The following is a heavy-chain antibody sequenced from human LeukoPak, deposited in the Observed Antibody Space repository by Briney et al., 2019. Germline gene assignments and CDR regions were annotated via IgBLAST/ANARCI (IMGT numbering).Heavy chain of an antibody. Sequence: GGSLRLSCAASGFTFSSYAMSWVRQAPGKALEWVSTISGSGGSTYYADSVKGRFTISRDNSKNTLYLQMNSLRAEDTAVYYCAKDLELTYYGSGSYFDYWGQGTLVTVSP. V-gene: IGHV3-23*01. J-gene: IGHJ4*02. CDR2: ISGSGGST. D-gene: IGHD3-10*01. CDR3: AKDLELTYYGSGSYFDY. CDR1: GFTFSSYA.